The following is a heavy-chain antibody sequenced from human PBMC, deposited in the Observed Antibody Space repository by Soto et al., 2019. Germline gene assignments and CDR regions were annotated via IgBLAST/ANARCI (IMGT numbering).Heavy chain of an antibody. CDR3: AKPSDPSHYYYGMDV. J-gene: IGHJ6*02. Sequence: QVQLVQSGAEVKKPGSSVQVSCKASGGTFSSYAISWVRQAPGQGLEWMGGIIPIFGTANFAQKFQGRVTITADESTSTAYMELSSLRSEDTAVYYCAKPSDPSHYYYGMDVWGQGTTVTVSS. CDR2: IIPIFGTA. CDR1: GGTFSSYA. V-gene: IGHV1-69*12.